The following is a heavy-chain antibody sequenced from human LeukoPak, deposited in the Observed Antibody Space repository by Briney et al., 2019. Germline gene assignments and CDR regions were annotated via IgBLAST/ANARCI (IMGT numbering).Heavy chain of an antibody. CDR3: ARVSYWYFDL. CDR1: GGSFSGYY. Sequence: SATLSITCAVYGGSFSGYYWSWIRQPPGKRLEWIGEINHSGSTNYNPSLKSRVTISVDTSKNQFSLKLSSVTAADTAVYYCARVSYWYFDLWGRGTLVTVSS. J-gene: IGHJ2*01. CDR2: INHSGST. V-gene: IGHV4-34*01.